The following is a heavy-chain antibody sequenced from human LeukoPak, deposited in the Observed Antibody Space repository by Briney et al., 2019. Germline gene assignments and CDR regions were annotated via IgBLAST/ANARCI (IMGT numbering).Heavy chain of an antibody. D-gene: IGHD3-3*01. V-gene: IGHV1-18*01. J-gene: IGHJ5*02. CDR2: ISAYNGNT. CDR1: GYTFTSYG. CDR3: ARDKRFLEWLPNWFDP. Sequence: ASVKVSCKASGYTFTSYGISWVRQAPGQGFEWMGWISAYNGNTNYAQKLQGRVTMTTDTSTSTAYMELRSLRSDDTAVYYCARDKRFLEWLPNWFDPWGQGTLVTVSS.